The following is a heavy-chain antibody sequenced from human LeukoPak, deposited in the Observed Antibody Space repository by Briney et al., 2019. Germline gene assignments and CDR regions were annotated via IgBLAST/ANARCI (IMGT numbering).Heavy chain of an antibody. Sequence: SETLSLTCTVSGGSISSYYWSWIRQPPGKGLEWIGYIYYSGSTNYNPSLKSRVTISVDTSKNQFSLKLSSVTAADTAVYYCARARYESSGYFLCFDYWGQGTLVTVSS. CDR1: GGSISSYY. V-gene: IGHV4-59*08. CDR2: IYYSGST. CDR3: ARARYESSGYFLCFDY. J-gene: IGHJ4*02. D-gene: IGHD3-22*01.